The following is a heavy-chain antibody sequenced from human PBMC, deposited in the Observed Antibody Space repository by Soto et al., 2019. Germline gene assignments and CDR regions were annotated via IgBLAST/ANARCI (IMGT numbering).Heavy chain of an antibody. J-gene: IGHJ4*02. CDR2: IYYSGST. CDR1: GGSISSYY. CDR3: ASITAMFPHFDY. Sequence: PSETLSLTCTVSGGSISSYYWSWIRQPPGKGLEWIGSIYYSGSTYYNPSLKSRVTISVDTSKNQFSLKLSSVTAADTAVYYCASITAMFPHFDYWGQGTLVTVSS. V-gene: IGHV4-39*01. D-gene: IGHD5-18*01.